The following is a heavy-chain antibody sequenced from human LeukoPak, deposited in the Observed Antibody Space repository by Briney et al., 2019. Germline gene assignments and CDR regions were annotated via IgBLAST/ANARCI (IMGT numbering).Heavy chain of an antibody. CDR1: GFTFSGYC. CDR3: ARLPLAYCGGDCYSELYYFDY. V-gene: IGHV3-11*01. CDR2: ISSSGSTI. Sequence: PGGSLRLSCAASGFTFSGYCMSWIRQAPGKGLEWVSYISSSGSTIYYADSVKGRFTISRDNAKNSLYLQMNSLRAEDTAVYYCARLPLAYCGGDCYSELYYFDYWGQGTLVIVSS. D-gene: IGHD2-21*02. J-gene: IGHJ4*02.